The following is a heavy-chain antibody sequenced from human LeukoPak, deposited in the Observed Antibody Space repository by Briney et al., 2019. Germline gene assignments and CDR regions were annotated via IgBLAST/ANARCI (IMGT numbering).Heavy chain of an antibody. D-gene: IGHD1-1*01. CDR1: EFTFTTYG. Sequence: GRSLTLSCAASEFTFTTYGMHWVRQAPGKWLEWVAFIYYDGSNIYYADYVKGRFTISRDISKNTLYLQMDSLRAEDTAIYYCARDWKTNSFDYWGQGTLVTVSS. CDR2: IYYDGSNI. J-gene: IGHJ4*02. CDR3: ARDWKTNSFDY. V-gene: IGHV3-33*01.